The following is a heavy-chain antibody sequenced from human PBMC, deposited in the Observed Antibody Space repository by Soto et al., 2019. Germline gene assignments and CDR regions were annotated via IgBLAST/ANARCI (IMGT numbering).Heavy chain of an antibody. CDR2: ISGSGGST. V-gene: IGHV3-23*01. J-gene: IGHJ4*02. Sequence: EVQLLESGGGLVQPGGSLRLSCAASGFTFSSYAMSWVRQAPGKGLEWVSAISGSGGSTYYADSVKGRFTISRDNSKNTLYLQMNSLRAKDTAVYYCAKGLRDLELYYLGVRGPWGQGTLVTVSS. D-gene: IGHD3-22*01. CDR3: AKGLRDLELYYLGVRGP. CDR1: GFTFSSYA.